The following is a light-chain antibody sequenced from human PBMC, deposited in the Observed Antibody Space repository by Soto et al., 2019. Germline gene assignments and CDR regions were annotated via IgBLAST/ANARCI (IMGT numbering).Light chain of an antibody. CDR1: QSVSSN. Sequence: EIVMTQSPATLSVSPEEIATLSFRASQSVSSNLAWYQQKPGQAPRLLIYGASTRATGIPARFSGSGSGTEFTLTISSLQSEDFAVYYCQQYNNWPRTFGQGTKVDIK. V-gene: IGKV3-15*01. J-gene: IGKJ1*01. CDR3: QQYNNWPRT. CDR2: GAS.